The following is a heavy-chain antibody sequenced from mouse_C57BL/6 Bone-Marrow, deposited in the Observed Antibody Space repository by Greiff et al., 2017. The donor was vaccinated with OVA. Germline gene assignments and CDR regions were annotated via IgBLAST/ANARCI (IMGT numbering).Heavy chain of an antibody. J-gene: IGHJ1*03. CDR3: AGDNYYGKPWYFDV. CDR2: ITHSGET. CDR1: AWPLPSRSY. V-gene: IGHV12-3*01. Sequence: VQLVESGPGLVKPSQSLFLTCSITAWPLPSRSYCIWIRQSPGKPLEWMGYITHSGETFYNPSLQSPISITRETSKNQFFLQLNSVTTEDTAMYYCAGDNYYGKPWYFDVWGTGTTVTVSS. D-gene: IGHD2-1*01.